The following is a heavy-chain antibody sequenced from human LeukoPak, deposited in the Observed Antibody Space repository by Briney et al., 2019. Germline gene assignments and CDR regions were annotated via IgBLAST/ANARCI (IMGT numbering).Heavy chain of an antibody. D-gene: IGHD3-10*01. Sequence: ASVKVSCKASGYTFTTYYIHWVRQAPGQGLEWMGIINPSVGSTSYAQQFQGRVTMTRDTSTNTHYMELSSPRSEDTAIYYCARVQYGSGTYALGYWGQGTLVTVSS. CDR3: ARVQYGSGTYALGY. CDR2: INPSVGST. V-gene: IGHV1-46*01. J-gene: IGHJ4*02. CDR1: GYTFTTYY.